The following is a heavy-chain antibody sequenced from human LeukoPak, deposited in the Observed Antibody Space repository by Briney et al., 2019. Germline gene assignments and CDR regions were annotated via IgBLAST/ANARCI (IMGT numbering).Heavy chain of an antibody. CDR1: GFTFTSFT. Sequence: PGGSLRLSCAASGFTFTSFTMHWVRQAPGKGLEWVALIWSDGSNSGYADSVKGRFTISRDNSKNTLYLQMNSLRAEDTAVYYCARAYYDFWSGYYSLGGYYFDYWGQGTLVTVSS. J-gene: IGHJ4*02. CDR2: IWSDGSNS. CDR3: ARAYYDFWSGYYSLGGYYFDY. D-gene: IGHD3-3*01. V-gene: IGHV3-33*01.